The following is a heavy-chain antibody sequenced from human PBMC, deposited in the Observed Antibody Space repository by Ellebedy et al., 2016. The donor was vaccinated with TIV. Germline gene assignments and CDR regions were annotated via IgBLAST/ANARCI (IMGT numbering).Heavy chain of an antibody. Sequence: AASVKVPCKASVFTFTKSAVQWVRQARGQRLEWIGWIVVGSGNTHYAQKFQERVTITRDMSTSTAYMELRSLRSDDTAVYYCARGRYYDFWSGYYGDAEYFQHWGQGTLVTVSS. CDR3: ARGRYYDFWSGYYGDAEYFQH. CDR1: VFTFTKSA. D-gene: IGHD3-3*01. CDR2: IVVGSGNT. V-gene: IGHV1-58*01. J-gene: IGHJ1*01.